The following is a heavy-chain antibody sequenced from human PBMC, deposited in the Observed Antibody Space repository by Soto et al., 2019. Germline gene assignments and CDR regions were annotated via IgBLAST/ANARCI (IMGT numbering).Heavy chain of an antibody. V-gene: IGHV3-7*01. CDR2: IKQDGSEK. CDR3: ARAGEIWFGELAR. D-gene: IGHD3-10*01. Sequence: PGGVPRLSCAASGFTFSSYWMSWVRQAPGKGLEWVANIKQDGSEKYYVDSVKGRFTISRDNAKNSLYLQMNSLRAEDTAVYYCARAGEIWFGELARWGQGTLVTVSS. CDR1: GFTFSSYW. J-gene: IGHJ4*02.